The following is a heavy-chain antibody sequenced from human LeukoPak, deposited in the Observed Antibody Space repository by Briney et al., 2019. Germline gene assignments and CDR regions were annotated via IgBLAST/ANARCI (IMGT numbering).Heavy chain of an antibody. Sequence: GASVKVSCKASGYSFTAYFIHWVRQAPGQGLEWMGWINPNRGVTNYAQKFQGRVTMTRDTPITTAYMELNSLKSDDTAVYYCAREGLRLGDFTHPEHWGQGTLVTVSS. CDR3: AREGLRLGDFTHPEH. CDR1: GYSFTAYF. V-gene: IGHV1-2*02. CDR2: INPNRGVT. J-gene: IGHJ4*02. D-gene: IGHD3-16*01.